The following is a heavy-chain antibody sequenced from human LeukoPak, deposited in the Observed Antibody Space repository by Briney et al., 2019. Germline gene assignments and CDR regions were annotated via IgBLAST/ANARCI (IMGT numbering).Heavy chain of an antibody. CDR3: VREGSDTAHYNWFDP. V-gene: IGHV1-18*01. J-gene: IGHJ5*02. D-gene: IGHD5-18*01. Sequence: ASVKVSCKASGGTFSSYAISWVRQAPGQGLEWMGWISAYNGNAKYAQKLQGRVTMTTDTSTSTAYMELRSLRSDDTAVYYCVREGSDTAHYNWFDPWGQGTLVTVSS. CDR1: GGTFSSYA. CDR2: ISAYNGNA.